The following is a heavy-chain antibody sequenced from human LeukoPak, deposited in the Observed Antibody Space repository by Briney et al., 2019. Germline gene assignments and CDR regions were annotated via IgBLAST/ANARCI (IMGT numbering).Heavy chain of an antibody. V-gene: IGHV4-59*10. D-gene: IGHD3-10*01. CDR3: ARSPRRPHFYSSGSYYYYFDY. J-gene: IGHJ4*02. CDR1: GGSFSGYY. CDR2: ISSSGST. Sequence: PSETLSLTCAVYGGSFSGYYWSWIRQPAGKGLECIGRISSSGSTNYNPSLKSRVTMSVDTSKNQFFLKLSSVTAADTAVYYCARSPRRPHFYSSGSYYYYFDYWGQGTLVTVSS.